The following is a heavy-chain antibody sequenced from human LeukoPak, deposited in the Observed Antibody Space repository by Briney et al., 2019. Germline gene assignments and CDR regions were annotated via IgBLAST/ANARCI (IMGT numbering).Heavy chain of an antibody. J-gene: IGHJ4*02. CDR1: GGTFSSYA. CDR2: IIPIFGTA. CDR3: ARGHDYGDSHFDY. D-gene: IGHD4-17*01. V-gene: IGHV1-69*13. Sequence: SVKVSCTASGGTFSSYAISWVRQAPGQGLEWMGGIIPIFGTANYAQKFQGRVTITADESTSTAYMELSSLRSEDTAVYYCARGHDYGDSHFDYWGQGTLVTVSS.